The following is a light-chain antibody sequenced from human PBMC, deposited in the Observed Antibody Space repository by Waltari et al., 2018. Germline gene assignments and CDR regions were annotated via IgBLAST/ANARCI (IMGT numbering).Light chain of an antibody. CDR1: QSISEPY. V-gene: IGKV3-20*01. CDR2: GAS. CDR3: QHYGPSPQGT. Sequence: EFVLTQSPGTLSLSPGERATLSCRASQSISEPYLGWYQQRPGPAPRLLIYGASSRATGIPDRFSGSGSGTDFTLTISRLEPEDFAVYYCQHYGPSPQGTFGPGTRLDI. J-gene: IGKJ3*01.